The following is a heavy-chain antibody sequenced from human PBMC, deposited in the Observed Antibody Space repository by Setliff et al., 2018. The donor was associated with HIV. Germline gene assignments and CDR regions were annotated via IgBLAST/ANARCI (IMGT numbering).Heavy chain of an antibody. CDR1: GGSISSSGDY. D-gene: IGHD2-8*01. Sequence: PSETLSLTCSVSGGSISSSGDYWSWVRQHPGKGLEWIGYIYYTGSTYSNPSLQSRVRISVYTSKNQFSLRLSSVTAADTAIYYCARDSANGKTANLNYLDVWGKGTTVTVSS. CDR2: IYYTGST. J-gene: IGHJ6*03. V-gene: IGHV4-31*03. CDR3: ARDSANGKTANLNYLDV.